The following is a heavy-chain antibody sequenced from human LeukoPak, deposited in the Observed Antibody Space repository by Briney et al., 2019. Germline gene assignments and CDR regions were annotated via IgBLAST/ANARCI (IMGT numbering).Heavy chain of an antibody. CDR3: ARQTRNLREAIDY. J-gene: IGHJ4*02. CDR1: GGSFSGYY. CDR2: INHSGST. V-gene: IGHV4-34*01. Sequence: PSVTLSLTCAVDGGSFSGYYWSWIRQPPGKGLEWIGEINHSGSTNYNPSLKSRVTISVDTSKNQFSLKLSSVTAADTAVYYCARQTRNLREAIDYRGQGTLVTVSS. D-gene: IGHD5/OR15-5a*01.